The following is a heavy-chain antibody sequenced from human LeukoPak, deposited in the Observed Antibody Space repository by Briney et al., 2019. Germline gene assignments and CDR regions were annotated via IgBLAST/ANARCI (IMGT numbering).Heavy chain of an antibody. V-gene: IGHV3-11*01. CDR1: GFTFSDYY. Sequence: GGSLRLSCAASGFTFSDYYMNWIRQAPGKGLEYIAYISQSGADVSYADSVKGRFTVSRDNAKNSVFLQMNSLTAEDTAVYYCASVARLLADWGQRAPATVS. CDR3: ASVARLLAD. CDR2: ISQSGADV. J-gene: IGHJ4*02. D-gene: IGHD3-9*01.